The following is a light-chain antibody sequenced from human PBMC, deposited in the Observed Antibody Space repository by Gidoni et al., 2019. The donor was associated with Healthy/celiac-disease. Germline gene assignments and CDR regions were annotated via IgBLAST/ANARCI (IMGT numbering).Light chain of an antibody. CDR2: QDS. CDR1: KLGDKY. Sequence: SSELPQPPSVSVSPGQTASITCSGDKLGDKYACWYQQKPGQSPVLVIYQDSKRPSGIPERFSGSNSGNTATLTISGTQAMDEADYYCQAWDSSTAVVFGGGTKLTVL. V-gene: IGLV3-1*01. J-gene: IGLJ2*01. CDR3: QAWDSSTAVV.